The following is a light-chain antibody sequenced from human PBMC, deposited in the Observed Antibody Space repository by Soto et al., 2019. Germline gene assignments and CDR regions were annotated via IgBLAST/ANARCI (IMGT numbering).Light chain of an antibody. J-gene: IGKJ1*01. V-gene: IGKV3-20*01. CDR1: QSVSSDS. CDR3: QQYGSAPRT. Sequence: EIVLTQSPGTLSLSPGERAILSCRASQSVSSDSLAWYLQKPGQAPRLLVYEASCRATGIPDRFSGSGSGTDFTLTISRLEPEDFAVYYCQQYGSAPRTFGQGTKVEIK. CDR2: EAS.